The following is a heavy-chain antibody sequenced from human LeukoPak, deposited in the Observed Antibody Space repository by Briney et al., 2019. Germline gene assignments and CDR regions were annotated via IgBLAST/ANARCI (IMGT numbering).Heavy chain of an antibody. D-gene: IGHD3-10*01. CDR1: GGSISSHY. CDR3: ARDLSRGLDY. CDR2: IYYSGGT. J-gene: IGHJ4*02. V-gene: IGHV4-59*11. Sequence: SETLSLTCTVSGGSISSHYWGWLRQPPGKRLEWIGYIYYSGGTNYNPSLKSRVTISVDTSKKQFSLKLTSVTAADTAVYYCARDLSRGLDYWGQGTLVTVSS.